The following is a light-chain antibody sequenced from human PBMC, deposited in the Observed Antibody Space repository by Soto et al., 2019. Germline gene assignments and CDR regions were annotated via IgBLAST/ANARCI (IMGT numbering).Light chain of an antibody. CDR3: QQYGSSPLT. J-gene: IGKJ5*01. CDR1: QSVTSDF. Sequence: EIELTQAPATLSFSPGESATLSCRASQSVTSDFLVWYQQKPGQAPRLLIYGASSRATGIPDRFSGSGSGTDFTLTISRLEPEDFAVYYCQQYGSSPLTFGQGTRLEIK. CDR2: GAS. V-gene: IGKV3-20*01.